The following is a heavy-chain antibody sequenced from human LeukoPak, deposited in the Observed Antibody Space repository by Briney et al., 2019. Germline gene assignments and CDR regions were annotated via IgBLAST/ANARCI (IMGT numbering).Heavy chain of an antibody. CDR1: GFTFSSFA. V-gene: IGHV3-23*01. CDR2: ISDNSGNT. J-gene: IGHJ4*02. D-gene: IGHD6-19*01. CDR3: SNGRTSSGTLQHDY. Sequence: GGSLRLSCAASGFTFSSFAMSWVRQAPGQGLEWVSSISDNSGNTYYADSVKGRFTISRDNSENTLYLQMNSLRAEDAALYYCSNGRTSSGTLQHDYWGQGTLVTVSS.